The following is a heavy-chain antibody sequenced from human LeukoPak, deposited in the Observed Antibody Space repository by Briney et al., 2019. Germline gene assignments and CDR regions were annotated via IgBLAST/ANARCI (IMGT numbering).Heavy chain of an antibody. D-gene: IGHD2-2*01. CDR3: ARDVVVVPAAPGIRFDP. J-gene: IGHJ5*02. CDR2: INSDGSST. CDR1: GLAFSTYW. Sequence: GSLRLSCRASGLAFSTYWMHWVRQAPGKGLVSVSRINSDGSSTKYEDSVKGRFTISRDNAKNTLYLQMNSLRAEDTAVYYCARDVVVVPAAPGIRFDPWGQGTLVTVSS. V-gene: IGHV3-74*01.